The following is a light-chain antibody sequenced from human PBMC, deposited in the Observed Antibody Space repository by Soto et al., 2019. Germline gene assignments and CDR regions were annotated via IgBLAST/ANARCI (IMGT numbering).Light chain of an antibody. CDR3: SSYTSSRTLV. J-gene: IGLJ2*01. V-gene: IGLV2-14*03. Sequence: QSVLTQTASVSGSPGQSITISCTGTSSDVGGYNSVSWYQQHPGKAPTLMIFDVSNRPSGVSSRFSGSKSGNTASLTISGLQTEDEADYYCSSYTSSRTLVFGGGTKLTVL. CDR1: SSDVGGYNS. CDR2: DVS.